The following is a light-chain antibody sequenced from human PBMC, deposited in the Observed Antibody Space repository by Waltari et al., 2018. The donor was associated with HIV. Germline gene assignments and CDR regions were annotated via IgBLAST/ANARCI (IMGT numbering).Light chain of an antibody. V-gene: IGKV3-15*01. CDR1: QSVTSN. CDR3: QQDYNWPPTWT. Sequence: EIVMTQSPATLSVSPGERATLSCRASQSVTSNLAWYQQRPGQAPRLLISGASTRATDIPARFSGSGSGTEVTLTISSLQSEDFAVYYCQQDYNWPPTWTFGQGTRVEIK. CDR2: GAS. J-gene: IGKJ1*01.